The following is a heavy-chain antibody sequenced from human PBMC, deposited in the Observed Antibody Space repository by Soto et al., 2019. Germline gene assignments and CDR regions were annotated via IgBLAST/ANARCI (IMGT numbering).Heavy chain of an antibody. J-gene: IGHJ6*02. V-gene: IGHV1-69*13. CDR1: GGTFSSYA. Sequence: ASVKVSCKASGGTFSSYAISWVRQAPGQGLEWMGGIIPIFGTVNYAQKFQGRVTITADESTSTAYMELSSLRSEDTAVYYCARPGIAAAGPLYGMDVWGQGTTVTVSS. CDR3: ARPGIAAAGPLYGMDV. CDR2: IIPIFGTV. D-gene: IGHD6-13*01.